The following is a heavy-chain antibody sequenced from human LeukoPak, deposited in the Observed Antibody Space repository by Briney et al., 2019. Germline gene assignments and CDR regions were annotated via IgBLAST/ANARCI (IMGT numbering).Heavy chain of an antibody. D-gene: IGHD2-8*01. CDR2: VYHTGTS. J-gene: IGHJ4*02. CDR1: GASINDYY. CDR3: TRVVNGGHFDY. Sequence: SETLSLTYSVSGASINDYYWTWIRQPPGKGLESIGYVYHTGTSGYHPSLKSRVAMSLDTSKNQVSLKLRSVTAADTAVYFCTRVVNGGHFDYWGQGTLVTVSS. V-gene: IGHV4-59*01.